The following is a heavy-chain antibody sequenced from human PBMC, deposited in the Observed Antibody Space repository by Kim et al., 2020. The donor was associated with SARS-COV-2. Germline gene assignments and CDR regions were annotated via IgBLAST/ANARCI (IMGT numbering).Heavy chain of an antibody. D-gene: IGHD3-10*01. CDR1: GGSISSYY. Sequence: SETLSLTCTVSGGSISSYYWSWIRQPPGKGLEWIGYIYYSGSTNYNPSLKSRVTISVDTSKNQFSLKLSSVTAADTAVYYCASSPVPYYYGSGNYYYYYGMDVWGQGTTVTVSS. V-gene: IGHV4-59*01. CDR2: IYYSGST. J-gene: IGHJ6*02. CDR3: ASSPVPYYYGSGNYYYYYGMDV.